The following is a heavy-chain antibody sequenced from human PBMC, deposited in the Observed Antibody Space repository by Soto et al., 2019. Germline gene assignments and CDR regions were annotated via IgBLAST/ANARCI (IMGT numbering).Heavy chain of an antibody. CDR3: ARMGHYDFWSGYYFDY. V-gene: IGHV2-26*01. Sequence: SGPTLVNPTETLTLTCTFSGFSLGNARMGVSWIRQPPGKALEWLAHIFSNDEKSYSTSLKSRLTISKDTSKSQVVLTMTNMDPVDTATYYCARMGHYDFWSGYYFDYWGQGTLVTVSS. CDR1: GFSLGNARMG. J-gene: IGHJ4*02. CDR2: IFSNDEK. D-gene: IGHD3-3*01.